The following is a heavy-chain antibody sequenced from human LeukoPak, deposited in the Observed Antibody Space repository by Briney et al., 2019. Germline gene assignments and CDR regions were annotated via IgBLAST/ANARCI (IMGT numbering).Heavy chain of an antibody. Sequence: PGGSLRLSCAASGFTFSSYNMNWVRQAPGKGLEWVSSISSSSSYIYYTDSVKGRFTISRDNAKNSLYLQMNSLRAEDTAVYYCARSSRLTFDYWGQGTLVTVSS. J-gene: IGHJ4*02. CDR2: ISSSSSYI. D-gene: IGHD6-6*01. V-gene: IGHV3-21*01. CDR1: GFTFSSYN. CDR3: ARSSRLTFDY.